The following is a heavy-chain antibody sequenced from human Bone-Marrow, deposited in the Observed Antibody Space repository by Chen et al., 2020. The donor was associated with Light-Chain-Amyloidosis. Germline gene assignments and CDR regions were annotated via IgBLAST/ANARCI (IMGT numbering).Heavy chain of an antibody. Sequence: EVQLVEAGGGLLQRGGSLRLSCAASGFAFSSYAMSWVRQAAGEGLEGVSTIRGGGGSRFYGDAVKGRLTISRDNSKNALFLQMNSLRAEDTAVYYCAKDISYDDILPGYPADAFDIWGQGTMVTVSS. CDR2: IRGGGGSR. CDR3: AKDISYDDILPGYPADAFDI. CDR1: GFAFSSYA. D-gene: IGHD3-9*01. J-gene: IGHJ3*02. V-gene: IGHV3-23*04.